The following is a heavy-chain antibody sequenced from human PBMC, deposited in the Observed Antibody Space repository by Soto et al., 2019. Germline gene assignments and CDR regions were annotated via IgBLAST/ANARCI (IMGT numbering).Heavy chain of an antibody. J-gene: IGHJ4*02. V-gene: IGHV1-24*01. Sequence: VASVKVSCKVSGYTLTELSMHWVRQAPGKGLEWMGGFDPEDGETIYAQKFQGRVTMTEDTSTDTAYMELSSLRSEDTAVYYCAIQTPYSYGSNFDYWGQGTLVTVSS. CDR3: AIQTPYSYGSNFDY. D-gene: IGHD5-18*01. CDR2: FDPEDGET. CDR1: GYTLTELS.